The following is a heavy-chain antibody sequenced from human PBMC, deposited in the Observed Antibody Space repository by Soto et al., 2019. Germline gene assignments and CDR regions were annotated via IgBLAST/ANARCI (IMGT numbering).Heavy chain of an antibody. J-gene: IGHJ5*02. CDR2: ISAYNGNT. D-gene: IGHD3-10*01. CDR1: GYTFTNYG. CDR3: ARGVGSGSYYNQYNWFDP. V-gene: IGHV1-18*01. Sequence: ASVKVSCKASGYTFTNYGISWVRQAPGQGLEWMGWISAYNGNTKYAQKVQGRVTMTTDTSTSTAYMELRSLRSDDTAVYYCARGVGSGSYYNQYNWFDPWGQGTLVTVSS.